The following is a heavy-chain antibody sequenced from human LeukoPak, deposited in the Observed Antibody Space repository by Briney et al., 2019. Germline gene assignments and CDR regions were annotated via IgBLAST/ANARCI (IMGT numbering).Heavy chain of an antibody. Sequence: PSETLSLTCTVSGGSVSNSLYYWSWIRQPPGKGLEWIGSIYYSGSTYYNPSLKSRVTISVDTSKNQFSLKLSSVTAADTAVYYCARHVYYDSSGYPGKYYFDYWGQGTLVTVSS. CDR3: ARHVYYDSSGYPGKYYFDY. D-gene: IGHD3-22*01. CDR2: IYYSGST. J-gene: IGHJ4*02. V-gene: IGHV4-39*01. CDR1: GGSVSNSLYY.